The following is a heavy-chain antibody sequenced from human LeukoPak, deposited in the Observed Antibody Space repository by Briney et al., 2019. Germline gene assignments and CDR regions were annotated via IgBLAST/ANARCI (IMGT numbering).Heavy chain of an antibody. CDR1: GFTLSSYW. J-gene: IGHJ4*02. V-gene: IGHV3-7*01. CDR2: IKQDGSEK. D-gene: IGHD3-10*01. CDR3: ARDLSLWFGELGY. Sequence: GGSLRLSCAASGFTLSSYWMSWVRQAPGKGLEWVANIKQDGSEKYYVDSVKGRFTISRDNAKNSLYLQMNSLRAEDTAVYYCARDLSLWFGELGYWGQGTLVTVSS.